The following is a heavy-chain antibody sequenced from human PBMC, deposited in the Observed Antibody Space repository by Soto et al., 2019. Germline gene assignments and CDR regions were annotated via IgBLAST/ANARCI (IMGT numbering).Heavy chain of an antibody. CDR1: GGTFSSYA. Sequence: ASVKVSCKASGGTFSSYAISWVRQAPGQGLEWMGGIIPIFGTANYAQKFQGRVTITADKSTSTAYMELSSLRSEDTAVYYCATPGYDSSGYRFYYFDYWGQGTLVTVS. J-gene: IGHJ4*02. V-gene: IGHV1-69*06. CDR2: IIPIFGTA. CDR3: ATPGYDSSGYRFYYFDY. D-gene: IGHD3-22*01.